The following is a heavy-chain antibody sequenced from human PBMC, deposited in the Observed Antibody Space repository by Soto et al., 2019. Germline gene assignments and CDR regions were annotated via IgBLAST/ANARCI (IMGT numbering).Heavy chain of an antibody. J-gene: IGHJ4*02. CDR1: GASISSTDW. Sequence: SESLSLTCAVSGASISSTDWWSWVRQHPGKRLEWIGDVSHSGFTTYNPSLRSRVTISVDKSKNHFSLRLSSVTAADTAVYYCAPRADASMITYFDYWGQGALVTVSS. CDR2: VSHSGFT. V-gene: IGHV4-4*02. CDR3: APRADASMITYFDY. D-gene: IGHD5-18*01.